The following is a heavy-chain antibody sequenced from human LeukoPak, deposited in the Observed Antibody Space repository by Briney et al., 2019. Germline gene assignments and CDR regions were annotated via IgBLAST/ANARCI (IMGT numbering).Heavy chain of an antibody. Sequence: PSGTLCLTCAVSGGSFSGYYWSWIRQPPGKGLEWVGEISHSGSTNYIPSLKSRVTISVDKTNNQSSLNLSSVTAADTAVYYCAIGHGHDYIDYWGQGTLVTVSS. D-gene: IGHD3-3*01. CDR3: AIGHGHDYIDY. J-gene: IGHJ4*02. V-gene: IGHV4-34*01. CDR2: ISHSGST. CDR1: GGSFSGYY.